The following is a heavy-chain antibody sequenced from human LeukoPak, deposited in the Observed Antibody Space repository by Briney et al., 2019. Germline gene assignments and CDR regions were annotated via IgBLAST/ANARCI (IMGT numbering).Heavy chain of an antibody. D-gene: IGHD3-22*01. V-gene: IGHV4-39*01. CDR1: GGSISSSSYY. CDR3: ARHLSYYYDSSGYLPACDY. CDR2: IYYSGST. Sequence: SETLSLTCTVSGGSISSSSYYWGWIRQPPGKGLEWIGSIYYSGSTYYNLSLKSRVTISVDTSKNQFSLKLSSVTAADTAVYYCARHLSYYYDSSGYLPACDYWGQGTLVTVSS. J-gene: IGHJ4*02.